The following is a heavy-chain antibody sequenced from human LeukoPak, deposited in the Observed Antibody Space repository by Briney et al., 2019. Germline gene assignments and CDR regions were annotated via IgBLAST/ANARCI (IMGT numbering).Heavy chain of an antibody. V-gene: IGHV1-24*01. CDR1: GYTLTELS. J-gene: IGHJ5*01. CDR3: ASWPGAWSGEDS. D-gene: IGHD3-10*01. Sequence: ASVKVSCKVSGYTLTELSMHCVRQAPGKGRGWVGGFDREDGETIYAQKFQGRVTMTEDTSTETAYMELTRLRSADTAVYYSASWPGAWSGEDSWGPGTLVPVSS. CDR2: FDREDGET.